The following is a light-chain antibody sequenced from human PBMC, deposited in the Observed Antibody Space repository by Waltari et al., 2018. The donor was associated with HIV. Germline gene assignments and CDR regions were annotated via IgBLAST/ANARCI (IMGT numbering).Light chain of an antibody. CDR2: SNG. V-gene: IGLV1-44*01. CDR1: STNIGSNI. Sequence: QSVLTQPPSVSGTPGQNVTISCSGSSTNIGSNIVNWYQQVPEAAPKLLIYSNGQRPSGVPYRFSGSKSGTSASLAISGLQSADEADYYCAAWDDSLNGMFGGGTKLTV. CDR3: AAWDDSLNGM. J-gene: IGLJ3*02.